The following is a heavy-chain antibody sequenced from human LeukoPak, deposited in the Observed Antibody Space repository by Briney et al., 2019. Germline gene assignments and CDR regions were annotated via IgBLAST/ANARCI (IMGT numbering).Heavy chain of an antibody. CDR1: GGSISSYY. D-gene: IGHD2-15*01. CDR3: ARVQVAATQAVSNYFDY. Sequence: SETLSLTCTVSGGSISSYYWSWIRQPPGKGLEWIGEINHSGSTNYNPSLKSRVTISVDTSKNQFSLKLSSVTAADTAVYYCARVQVAATQAVSNYFDYWGQGTLVTVSS. J-gene: IGHJ4*02. CDR2: INHSGST. V-gene: IGHV4-34*01.